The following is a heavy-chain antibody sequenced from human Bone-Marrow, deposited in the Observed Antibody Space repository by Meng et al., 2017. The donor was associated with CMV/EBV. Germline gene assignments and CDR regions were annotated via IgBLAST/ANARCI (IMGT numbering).Heavy chain of an antibody. V-gene: IGHV1-69*04. Sequence: SVKVSCKASGYTFTSYDINWVRQATGQGLEWMGRIIPILGIANYAQKFQGRVTITADKSTSTAYMELSSLRSEDTAVYYCARDFAGGSVDVWGQGTTVTVSS. D-gene: IGHD2-8*02. CDR2: IIPILGIA. CDR3: ARDFAGGSVDV. J-gene: IGHJ6*02. CDR1: GYTFTSYD.